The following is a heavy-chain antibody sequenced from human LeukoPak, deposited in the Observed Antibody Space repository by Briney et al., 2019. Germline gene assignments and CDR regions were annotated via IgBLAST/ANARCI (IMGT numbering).Heavy chain of an antibody. J-gene: IGHJ4*02. CDR2: ISSSSSYT. CDR3: VTMVRGSYY. Sequence: GGSLRLSCAASGFTFSSYSMNWVRQAPGKGLEWVSSISSSSSYTYYADSVKGRFTISRDNAKNSLYLQMNSLRAEETAVYYCVTMVRGSYYWGQGTLVTVSS. D-gene: IGHD3-10*01. V-gene: IGHV3-21*01. CDR1: GFTFSSYS.